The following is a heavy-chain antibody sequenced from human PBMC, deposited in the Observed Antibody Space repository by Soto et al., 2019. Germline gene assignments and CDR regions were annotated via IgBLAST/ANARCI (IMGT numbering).Heavy chain of an antibody. CDR1: GYSIRTKNW. V-gene: IGHV4-28*01. D-gene: IGHD3-22*01. J-gene: IGHJ4*02. Sequence: QVQLQESGPGLVKPSDTLSLTCAVSGYSIRTKNWWGWIRQPPGKGLEWIGYIYQTGSTHYNPSLESRVTMSVDVSGNQFSLKLSSVTAEDTAVYYCVKKIDSKNPFDSWGQGTLVTVSS. CDR3: VKKIDSKNPFDS. CDR2: IYQTGST.